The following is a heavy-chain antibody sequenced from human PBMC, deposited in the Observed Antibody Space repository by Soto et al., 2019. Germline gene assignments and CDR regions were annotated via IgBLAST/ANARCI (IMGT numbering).Heavy chain of an antibody. CDR3: ARVWWDGSSAGGGGMDV. J-gene: IGHJ6*04. CDR2: IYYSGST. D-gene: IGHD2-21*01. V-gene: IGHV4-59*01. Sequence: SSETLSLPCPVSGGSISSYYWSWIRQPPGKGLEWIGYIYYSGSTNYNPSLKSRVTISVDTSKNQFSLKLSSVTAADTAVYYCARVWWDGSSAGGGGMDVRGKGTTVTASS. CDR1: GGSISSYY.